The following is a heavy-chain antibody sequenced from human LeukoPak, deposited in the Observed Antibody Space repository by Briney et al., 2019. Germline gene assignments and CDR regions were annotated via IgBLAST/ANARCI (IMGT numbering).Heavy chain of an antibody. V-gene: IGHV4-34*01. D-gene: IGHD3-3*01. CDR2: INHSGST. CDR3: ARTSLIRFLEWLSPHYYYGMDV. J-gene: IGHJ6*02. CDR1: GGSFSGYY. Sequence: PSETLSLTCAVYGGSFSGYYWSWIRQPPGKGLEWIGEINHSGSTSYNPSLKSRVTISVDTSKNQFSLKLSSVTAADTAVYYCARTSLIRFLEWLSPHYYYGMDVWGQGTTVTVSS.